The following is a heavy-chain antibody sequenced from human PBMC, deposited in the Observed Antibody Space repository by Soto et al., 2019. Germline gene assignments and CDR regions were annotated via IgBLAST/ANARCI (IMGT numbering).Heavy chain of an antibody. Sequence: ASETLSLTCAVNGGSFSGFYWSWIRQPPGKGLEWIGYVYENGNAYPEPSLKSRVTISIDVAKNQFSLKMTSITAADAGLYYCAARPHNYYGLDLWGQGTTVTVSS. CDR2: VYENGNA. D-gene: IGHD3-10*01. CDR3: AARPHNYYGLDL. CDR1: GGSFSGFY. V-gene: IGHV4-34*03. J-gene: IGHJ6*02.